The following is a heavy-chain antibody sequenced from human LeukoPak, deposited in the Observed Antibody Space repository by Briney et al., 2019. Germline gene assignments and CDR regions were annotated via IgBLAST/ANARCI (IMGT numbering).Heavy chain of an antibody. CDR1: GDSISSGDYY. V-gene: IGHV4-61*02. CDR3: ARGPYSFDSSGAFDI. J-gene: IGHJ3*02. CDR2: ISSSGST. Sequence: PSETLSLTCTVSGDSISSGDYYWSWIRQPAGKGLEWIGRISSSGSTNYNPSLKSRVTISVDTSKNQFSLKLSSVTAADTAVYFCARGPYSFDSSGAFDIWGQGTMVTVSS. D-gene: IGHD3-22*01.